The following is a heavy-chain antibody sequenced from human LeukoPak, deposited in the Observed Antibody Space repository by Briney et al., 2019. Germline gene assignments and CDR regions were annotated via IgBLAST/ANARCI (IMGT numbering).Heavy chain of an antibody. CDR1: GYTFTSYY. CDR2: INPSGGST. Sequence: ASVKVSCKASGYTFTSYYMHWVRQAPGQGLEWMGIINPSGGSTSYAQKLQGRVTMTTDTSTSTAYMELRSLRSDDTAVYYCARDQRALGYCSSTSCYKGAWFDPWGQGTLVTVSS. V-gene: IGHV1-46*01. D-gene: IGHD2-2*02. CDR3: ARDQRALGYCSSTSCYKGAWFDP. J-gene: IGHJ5*02.